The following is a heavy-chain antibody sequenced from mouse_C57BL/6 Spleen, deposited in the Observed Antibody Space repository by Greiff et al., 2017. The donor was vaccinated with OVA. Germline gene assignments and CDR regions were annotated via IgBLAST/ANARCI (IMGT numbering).Heavy chain of an antibody. CDR2: IDPSDSET. Sequence: QVQLQQPGAELVRPGSSVKLSCKASGYTFTSHWMHWVKQRPIQGLEWIGNIDPSDSETHYNQKFKDKATLTVDKSSSTAYLQLSSLTSEDSAVYVCARWANWDGAYWGQGTLVTGSA. J-gene: IGHJ3*01. V-gene: IGHV1-52*01. CDR3: ARWANWDGAY. CDR1: GYTFTSHW. D-gene: IGHD4-1*01.